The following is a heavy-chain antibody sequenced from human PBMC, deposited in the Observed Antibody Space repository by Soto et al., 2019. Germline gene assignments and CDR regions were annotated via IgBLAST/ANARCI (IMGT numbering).Heavy chain of an antibody. CDR3: AIRQTEYYDFWSGYRGPFDY. J-gene: IGHJ4*02. D-gene: IGHD3-3*01. CDR1: GWSFSGYY. V-gene: IGHV4-34*01. CDR2: INHSGST. Sequence: SETLSLTCAVYGWSFSGYYWSWIRQPPGKGLEWIGEINHSGSTNYNPSLKSRVTISVDTSKNQFSLKLSSVTAADTAVYYCAIRQTEYYDFWSGYRGPFDYWGQGTLVTVSS.